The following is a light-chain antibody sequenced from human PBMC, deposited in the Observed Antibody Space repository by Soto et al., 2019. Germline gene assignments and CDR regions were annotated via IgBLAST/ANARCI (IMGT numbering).Light chain of an antibody. J-gene: IGKJ5*01. V-gene: IGKV2D-29*01. CDR2: EVS. CDR1: HPLYSSGTTY. CDR3: LQSVQLPIT. Sequence: DIVMTQTPLSMSVTPGQPASISCKSGHPLYSSGTTYLYWYLQKPGQPPQLLLYEVSKRFSGVPERFTGSGSGTDFILNISRVEAEDVGVYYCLQSVQLPITFGQGTRLEIK.